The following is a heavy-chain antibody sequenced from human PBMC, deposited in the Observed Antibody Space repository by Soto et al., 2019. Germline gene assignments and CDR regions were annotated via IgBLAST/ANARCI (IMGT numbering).Heavy chain of an antibody. V-gene: IGHV3-74*01. J-gene: IGHJ5*02. CDR3: ARGRGYCSGSSCYVDL. D-gene: IGHD2-15*01. CDR2: INIDGSST. Sequence: GGSLRLSCAASGFTFSSYWMHWVRQAPGKGLVWVSRINIDGSSTSYADSVKGRFTISRDNAKNTLYLQMNSLRVEDTAMYYCARGRGYCSGSSCYVDLWGQGTLVTVS. CDR1: GFTFSSYW.